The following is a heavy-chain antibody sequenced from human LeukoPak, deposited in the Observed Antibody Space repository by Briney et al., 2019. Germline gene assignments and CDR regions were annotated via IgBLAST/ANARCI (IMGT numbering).Heavy chain of an antibody. Sequence: PSETLSLTCAVSGYSISSLYYWGLIRQPPGKGLEWITSIHHSGSTDYNPSLKSRVAISVDTSKNQFSLKLKYVTAADTAVYYCARLGYCSSTSCYPDYWGQGTLVTVSS. CDR3: ARLGYCSSTSCYPDY. CDR2: IHHSGST. V-gene: IGHV4-38-2*01. D-gene: IGHD2-2*01. CDR1: GYSISSLYY. J-gene: IGHJ4*02.